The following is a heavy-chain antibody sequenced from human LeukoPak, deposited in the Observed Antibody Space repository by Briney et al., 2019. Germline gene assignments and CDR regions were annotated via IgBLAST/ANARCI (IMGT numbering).Heavy chain of an antibody. J-gene: IGHJ3*02. CDR2: ISGSGGST. CDR3: AKRGCGGDCYSSYDAFDI. CDR1: GFTFSSYG. V-gene: IGHV3-23*01. Sequence: GSLRLSCAASGFTFSSYGMTWVRQAPGKGLEWVSAISGSGGSTYYADSVKGRFTISRDNSKNTLYLQMNSLRAEDTAVYYCAKRGCGGDCYSSYDAFDIWGQGTMVTVSS. D-gene: IGHD2-21*02.